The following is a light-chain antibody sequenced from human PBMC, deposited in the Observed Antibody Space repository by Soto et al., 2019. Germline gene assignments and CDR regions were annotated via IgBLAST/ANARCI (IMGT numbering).Light chain of an antibody. J-gene: IGKJ3*01. CDR1: QSISSY. CDR2: DAS. CDR3: QQYDNLLLT. Sequence: DIQMTQSPSSLSASVGDRVTITCRASQSISSYLNWYQQKPGKAPKLLIYDASNLETGVPSRFSGSGSGTDFTFTISSLQPEDIATYYCQQYDNLLLTFGPGTKVDIK. V-gene: IGKV1-33*01.